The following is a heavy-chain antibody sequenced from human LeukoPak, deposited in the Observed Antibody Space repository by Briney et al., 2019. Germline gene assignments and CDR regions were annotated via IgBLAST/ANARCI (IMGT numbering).Heavy chain of an antibody. CDR2: IYYSGST. CDR3: AREGALVIDY. D-gene: IGHD1-26*01. J-gene: IGHJ4*02. Sequence: SETLSLTCTVSGGSISSYYWSWIRQPPGKGREGIGYIYYSGSTNYIPSLKSRVTISVDTSKNQFSLKLSSVTAADTAVYYCAREGALVIDYWGQGTLVTVSS. V-gene: IGHV4-59*01. CDR1: GGSISSYY.